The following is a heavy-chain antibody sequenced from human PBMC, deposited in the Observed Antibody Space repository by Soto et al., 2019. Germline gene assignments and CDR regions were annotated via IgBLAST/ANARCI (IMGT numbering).Heavy chain of an antibody. CDR2: ISAYNGNT. CDR3: ASNLAVAGYYYYYGMDV. CDR1: GYTFTSYG. Sequence: ASVEVSGKASGYTFTSYGISWVRQAPGQGLEWMGWISAYNGNTNYAQKLQGRVTMTTDTSTSTAYMELRSLRSDDTAVYYCASNLAVAGYYYYYGMDVWGQGTTVTVSS. V-gene: IGHV1-18*01. J-gene: IGHJ6*02. D-gene: IGHD6-19*01.